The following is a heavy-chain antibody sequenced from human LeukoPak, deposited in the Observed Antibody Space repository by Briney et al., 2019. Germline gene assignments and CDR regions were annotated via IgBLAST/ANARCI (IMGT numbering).Heavy chain of an antibody. Sequence: PSETLSLTCAVYGGSFSGYYWSWIRQPPGKGLEWIGEINHSGSTNYNPSLKSRVTISVDTSKNQFSLKLSSVTAADTAVYYCARAPPRTMATFPYYYYYYGMDVWGQGTTVTVSS. CDR3: ARAPPRTMATFPYYYYYYGMDV. CDR2: INHSGST. V-gene: IGHV4-34*01. D-gene: IGHD5-24*01. CDR1: GGSFSGYY. J-gene: IGHJ6*02.